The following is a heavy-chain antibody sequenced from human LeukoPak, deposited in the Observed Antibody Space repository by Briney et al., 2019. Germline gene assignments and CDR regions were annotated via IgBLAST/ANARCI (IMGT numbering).Heavy chain of an antibody. Sequence: GGSLRLSCAASGFTFSSYAMHWVRQAPGKGLEWVAVISYDGSNKYYADSVKGRFTISRDNSKNTLYLQMNSLRAEDTAVYYCARGLRNAVAGTSGFDPWGQGTLVTVSS. D-gene: IGHD6-19*01. CDR3: ARGLRNAVAGTSGFDP. V-gene: IGHV3-30*01. J-gene: IGHJ5*02. CDR1: GFTFSSYA. CDR2: ISYDGSNK.